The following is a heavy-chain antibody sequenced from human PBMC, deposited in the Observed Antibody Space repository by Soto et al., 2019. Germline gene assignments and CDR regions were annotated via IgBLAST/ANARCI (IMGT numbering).Heavy chain of an antibody. J-gene: IGHJ5*02. CDR1: GGSFSGYY. Sequence: PSETLSLTCAVYGGSFSGYYWSWIRQPPGKGLEWIGKINHSGSTNYNPSLKSRVTISVDTSKNQFSLKLSSVTAAGTAVYYCARCVAVAGKRFYPWGQGSLVTVSS. V-gene: IGHV4-34*01. CDR3: ARCVAVAGKRFYP. CDR2: INHSGST. D-gene: IGHD6-19*01.